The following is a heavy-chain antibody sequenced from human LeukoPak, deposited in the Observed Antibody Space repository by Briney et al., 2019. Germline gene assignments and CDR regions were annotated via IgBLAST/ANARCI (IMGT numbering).Heavy chain of an antibody. Sequence: SETLSLTCTVSGGSISSSSYYWGWIRQPPGKGLEWIGYIYYSGSTYYNPSLKSRVTTSIDTTKNQFSLKLSAVTAADTAVYYCAREHIVVVTDAIGYWFDPWGQGTLVTVSS. CDR2: IYYSGST. J-gene: IGHJ5*02. D-gene: IGHD2-2*01. V-gene: IGHV4-39*07. CDR3: AREHIVVVTDAIGYWFDP. CDR1: GGSISSSSYY.